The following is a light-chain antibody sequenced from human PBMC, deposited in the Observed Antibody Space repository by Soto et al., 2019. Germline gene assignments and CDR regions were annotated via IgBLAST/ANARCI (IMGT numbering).Light chain of an antibody. V-gene: IGKV2D-29*01. CDR2: GVS. CDR1: QGLLHSDGKTY. CDR3: MQGIQLPNT. J-gene: IGKJ5*01. Sequence: EIVMTQTPLSLSVTPGQPASLSCKSSQGLLHSDGKTYLYWFLQKPGQPPQLLMYGVSNRFSGVPDRFSGSGSGTDFTMKISRVEDDDVAVYYCMQGIQLPNTFGQGTRLEIE.